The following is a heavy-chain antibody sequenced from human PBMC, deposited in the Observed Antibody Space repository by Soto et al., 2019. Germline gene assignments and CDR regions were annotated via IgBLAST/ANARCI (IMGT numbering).Heavy chain of an antibody. CDR1: GGTFSSYA. D-gene: IGHD3-16*02. Sequence: QVQLVQSGAEVKKPGSSVKVSCKASGGTFSSYAISWVRQAPGQGLEWMGGIIPIFGTANYAQKFQGRVTNTADESTSTVYMELSSLRSEDTAVYYCARGHDYVGGRYRYDHHLDYWGQGTLVTVSS. V-gene: IGHV1-69*12. CDR3: ARGHDYVGGRYRYDHHLDY. CDR2: IIPIFGTA. J-gene: IGHJ4*02.